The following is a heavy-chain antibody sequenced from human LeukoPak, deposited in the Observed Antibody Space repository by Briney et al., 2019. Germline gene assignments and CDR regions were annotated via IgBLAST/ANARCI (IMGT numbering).Heavy chain of an antibody. CDR1: GFTFSSYA. Sequence: GGSLRLSCAASGFTFSSYAMSWVRQAPGKGPEWVANIKQDGGETKYVDSVEGRFTISRDNARNSVFLEMNSLRVEDTALYYCAMDRVVFTNWGQGALVTVSS. CDR3: AMDRVVFTN. J-gene: IGHJ4*02. D-gene: IGHD3-22*01. V-gene: IGHV3-7*04. CDR2: IKQDGGET.